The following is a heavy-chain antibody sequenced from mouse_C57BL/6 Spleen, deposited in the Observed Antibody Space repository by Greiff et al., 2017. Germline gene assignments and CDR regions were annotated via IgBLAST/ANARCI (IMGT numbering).Heavy chain of an antibody. CDR2: IYPGSGNT. D-gene: IGHD3-2*02. Sequence: QVQLQQSGAELVRPGASVKLSCKASGYTFTDYYINWVKQRPGQGLDWIARIYPGSGNTYYNEKFKGKATLTAEKSSSTAYMQLSSLTSEDSAVYFCARQLRLDYWGQGTTLTVSS. J-gene: IGHJ2*01. CDR3: ARQLRLDY. CDR1: GYTFTDYY. V-gene: IGHV1-76*01.